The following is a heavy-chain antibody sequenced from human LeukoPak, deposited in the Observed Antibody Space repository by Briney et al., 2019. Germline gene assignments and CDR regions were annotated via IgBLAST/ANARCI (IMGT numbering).Heavy chain of an antibody. CDR1: GDSISSHY. V-gene: IGHV4-59*11. Sequence: SETLSLTCTASGDSISSHYWSWLRQPPGKGLEWIGYIYSSGSTNYNPSLKSRVIMSLDTSNKQFSLKLNSGTAADTAVYYGGRALGSGSYIDFWAQGTLVTVSS. D-gene: IGHD1-26*01. CDR2: IYSSGST. CDR3: GRALGSGSYIDF. J-gene: IGHJ4*02.